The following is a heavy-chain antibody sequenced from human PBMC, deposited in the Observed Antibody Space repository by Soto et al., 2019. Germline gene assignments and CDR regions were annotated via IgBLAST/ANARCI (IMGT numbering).Heavy chain of an antibody. V-gene: IGHV1-18*01. CDR1: GYIFVNYG. CDR2: ISPYTGNT. CDR3: VMVDNYVTPTPQDV. Sequence: QVQLVQSGDEVKKPGASVKVSCKASGYIFVNYGIAWVRQAPGQGLEWMGWISPYTGNTHSASKVQGRLTMTSDTPTTTAYMDLRSLTSAATAVYYCVMVDNYVTPTPQDVWAQGTTVTLSS. J-gene: IGHJ6*02. D-gene: IGHD3-16*01.